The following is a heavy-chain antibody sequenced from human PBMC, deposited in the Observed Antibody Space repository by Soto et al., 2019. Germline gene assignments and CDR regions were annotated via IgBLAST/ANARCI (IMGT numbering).Heavy chain of an antibody. CDR1: GFTFSNYA. D-gene: IGHD3-10*01. Sequence: EVLLLDSGGGLVQPGGSLRLSCAASGFTFSNYATTWVRQAPGKGPEWISTVNNGGGGTYYADSVKGRFTISRDNSKNTLYLQVSSLRAEDTAVYYCAKERLGRGIDYWGQGILVTVSS. V-gene: IGHV3-23*01. CDR2: VNNGGGGT. J-gene: IGHJ4*02. CDR3: AKERLGRGIDY.